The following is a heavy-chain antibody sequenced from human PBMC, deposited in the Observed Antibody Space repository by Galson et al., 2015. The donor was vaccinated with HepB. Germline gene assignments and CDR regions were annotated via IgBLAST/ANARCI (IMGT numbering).Heavy chain of an antibody. D-gene: IGHD3-10*01. CDR3: ARGGGDYYYYGMDV. CDR1: GFTFSSYW. Sequence: SLRLSCAASGFTFSSYWMHWVRQAPGKGLVWVSRINSDGSSTSYADSVKGRFTISRDNAKNTLYLQMNSLTAEDTALYHCARGGGDYYYYGMDVWGQGTTVTVSS. J-gene: IGHJ6*02. V-gene: IGHV3-74*01. CDR2: INSDGSST.